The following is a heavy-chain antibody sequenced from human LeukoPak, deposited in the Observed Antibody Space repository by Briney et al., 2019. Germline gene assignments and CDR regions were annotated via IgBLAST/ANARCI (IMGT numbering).Heavy chain of an antibody. J-gene: IGHJ6*03. CDR2: IKPDGGEK. V-gene: IGHV3-7*01. Sequence: PGGSLRLSCAASGFTFSSYAVHWVRQAPGKGLEWVANIKPDGGEKYYADSVKGRFTISRDNAKNSMYLQMNSLRADDTAVYYCARDHSGYEYGSFTYHYQYMDVWGKGTTVTVSS. D-gene: IGHD5-12*01. CDR3: ARDHSGYEYGSFTYHYQYMDV. CDR1: GFTFSSYA.